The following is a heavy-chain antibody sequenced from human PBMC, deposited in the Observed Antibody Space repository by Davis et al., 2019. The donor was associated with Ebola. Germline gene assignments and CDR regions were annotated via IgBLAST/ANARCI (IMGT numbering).Heavy chain of an antibody. CDR1: VGSFSGYY. J-gene: IGHJ4*02. CDR3: ARHLASSSWSPFDY. D-gene: IGHD6-13*01. V-gene: IGHV4-34*01. CDR2: INHSGST. Sequence: GSLRLSCAVYVGSFSGYYWSWIRQPPGKGLEWIAEINHSGSTNYNPSLKSRVTISVDTSKNQFSLKLSSVTAADTAVYYCARHLASSSWSPFDYWGQGTLVTVSS.